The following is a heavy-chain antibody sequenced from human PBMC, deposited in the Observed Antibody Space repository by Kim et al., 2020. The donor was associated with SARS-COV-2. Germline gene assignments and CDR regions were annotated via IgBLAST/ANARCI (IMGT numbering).Heavy chain of an antibody. V-gene: IGHV3-15*01. D-gene: IGHD3-16*02. J-gene: IGHJ4*02. CDR1: GFTFSNAW. CDR3: TTDILYDYVWGSYRYPDY. CDR2: IKSKTDGGTT. Sequence: GGSLRLSCAASGFTFSNAWMSWVRQAPGKGLEWVGRIKSKTDGGTTDYAAPVKGRFTISRDDSKNTLYLQMNSLKTEDTAVYYCTTDILYDYVWGSYRYPDYWGQGTLVTVSS.